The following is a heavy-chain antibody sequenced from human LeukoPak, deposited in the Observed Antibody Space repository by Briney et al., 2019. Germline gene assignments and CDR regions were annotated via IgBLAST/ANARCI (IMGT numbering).Heavy chain of an antibody. CDR1: GGSISSSSNY. J-gene: IGHJ4*02. CDR2: IYYSGST. V-gene: IGHV4-39*01. Sequence: PSETLSLTCTVSGGSISSSSNYWGWIRQPPGKGLEWIGSIYYSGSTYYNPSLKSRVTISVDTSKNQFSLKLSSVTAADTAVYYCAQTRLGMNYFDYWGQGTLVTVSS. CDR3: AQTRLGMNYFDY. D-gene: IGHD7-27*01.